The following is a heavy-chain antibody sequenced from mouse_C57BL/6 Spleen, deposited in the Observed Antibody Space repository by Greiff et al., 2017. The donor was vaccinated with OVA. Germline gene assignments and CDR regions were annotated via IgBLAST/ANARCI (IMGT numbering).Heavy chain of an antibody. D-gene: IGHD1-1*01. CDR1: GYSITSGYY. CDR3: AGGIYYYGSHWYFDV. Sequence: ESGPGLVKPSQSLSLTCSVTGYSITSGYYWNWIRQFPGNKLEWMGYISYDGSNNYNPSLKNRISITRDTSKNQFFLKLNSVTTEDTATYYCAGGIYYYGSHWYFDVWGTGTTVTVSS. J-gene: IGHJ1*03. CDR2: ISYDGSN. V-gene: IGHV3-6*01.